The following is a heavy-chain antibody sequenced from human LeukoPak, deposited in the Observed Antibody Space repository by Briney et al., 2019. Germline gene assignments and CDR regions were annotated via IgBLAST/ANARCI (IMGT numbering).Heavy chain of an antibody. V-gene: IGHV4-31*03. Sequence: ASQTLSLTCTVSGGSISSGGYYWSWIRQHPGKGLEWIGYIYYSGSTYYNPSLKSRVTISVDTSKNQFSLKLSSVTAADTAVYYCAREARYCGGDCYSPIDYWGQGTLVTVSS. CDR2: IYYSGST. J-gene: IGHJ4*02. CDR1: GGSISSGGYY. D-gene: IGHD2-21*02. CDR3: AREARYCGGDCYSPIDY.